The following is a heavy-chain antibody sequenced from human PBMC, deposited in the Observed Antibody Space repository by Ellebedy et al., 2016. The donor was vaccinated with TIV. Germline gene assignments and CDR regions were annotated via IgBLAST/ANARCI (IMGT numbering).Heavy chain of an antibody. CDR1: GGSIDSYY. V-gene: IGHV4-59*01. CDR3: AREDSNYSDRYYYYGLDV. D-gene: IGHD4-11*01. Sequence: SETLSLTXSVSGGSIDSYYWSWIRQPPRRGLEYIGYINYSGRTNFNPSLKSRVTLSVDLSKNQFSLRLTSVTAADTAVYYCAREDSNYSDRYYYYGLDVWGQGTTVTVSS. CDR2: INYSGRT. J-gene: IGHJ6*02.